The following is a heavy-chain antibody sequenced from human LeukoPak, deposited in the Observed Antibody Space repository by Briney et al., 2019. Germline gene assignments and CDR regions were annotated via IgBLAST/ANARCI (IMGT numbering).Heavy chain of an antibody. V-gene: IGHV1-69*04. CDR1: GGTFSSYA. D-gene: IGHD4-11*01. CDR3: ALLTTSEY. CDR2: VIPILGIA. J-gene: IGHJ4*02. Sequence: RRASVKVSCKASGGTFSSYAISWVRQAPGQGLEWMGRVIPILGIANYAQKFQGRVTITADKSTSTAYMELSSLRSEDTAVYYCALLTTSEYWCQGTLVTVSS.